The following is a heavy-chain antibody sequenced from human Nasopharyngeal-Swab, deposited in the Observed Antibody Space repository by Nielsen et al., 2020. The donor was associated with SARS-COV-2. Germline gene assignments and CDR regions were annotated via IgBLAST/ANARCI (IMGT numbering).Heavy chain of an antibody. CDR1: GYTFTTYD. Sequence: ASVKVSCKASGYTFTTYDINWLRQATGQGLEWMGWMTPNSGATGYAQKFQGRVTLTWDTSISTAYMELSSLRSEDTAVYYCTRGVPDFGYWGQGTLVTVSS. CDR2: MTPNSGAT. V-gene: IGHV1-8*01. CDR3: TRGVPDFGY. J-gene: IGHJ4*02.